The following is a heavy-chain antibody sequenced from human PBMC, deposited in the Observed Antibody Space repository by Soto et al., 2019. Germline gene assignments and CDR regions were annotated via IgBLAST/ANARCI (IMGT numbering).Heavy chain of an antibody. CDR1: GYTFSDYW. J-gene: IGHJ6*02. Sequence: PGESLKISCKASGYTFSDYWIAWVRQMPGRGLEWMGVIYPGDSDTRYSPSFEGQVTISADKSIKTAYLQWGRLKASDTALYYWARPEPTTLLGVVLTPGMVVWGHGTTVTVSS. V-gene: IGHV5-51*01. D-gene: IGHD3-3*01. CDR2: IYPGDSDT. CDR3: ARPEPTTLLGVVLTPGMVV.